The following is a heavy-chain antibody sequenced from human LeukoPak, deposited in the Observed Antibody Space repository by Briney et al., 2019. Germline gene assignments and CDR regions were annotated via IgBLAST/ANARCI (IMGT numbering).Heavy chain of an antibody. CDR1: GFTFSSYS. D-gene: IGHD5-18*01. CDR2: ISSSGSTI. CDR3: AKDKIGYPYYFDY. Sequence: GGSLRLSCAASGFTFSSYSMNWVRQAPGKGLEWVSYISSSGSTIYYADSVKGRFTISRDNSKNTLYLQMNSLRAEDTAIFYCAKDKIGYPYYFDYWGQGTLVTVSS. V-gene: IGHV3-48*01. J-gene: IGHJ4*02.